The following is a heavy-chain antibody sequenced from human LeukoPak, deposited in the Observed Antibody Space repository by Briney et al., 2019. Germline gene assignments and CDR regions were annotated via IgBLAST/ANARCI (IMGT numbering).Heavy chain of an antibody. CDR2: INSDGSST. D-gene: IGHD2-15*01. J-gene: IGHJ4*02. CDR1: GFNFSSYW. Sequence: GGSLRLSCAASGFNFSSYWMHWVRHAPGKGVVWVSRINSDGSSTSYADSVKGRFTISRDNAKNTLYLQMNSLRAEDTAVYYCARVAGYCSGGSCYSGKNFDYWGQGTLVTVSS. CDR3: ARVAGYCSGGSCYSGKNFDY. V-gene: IGHV3-74*01.